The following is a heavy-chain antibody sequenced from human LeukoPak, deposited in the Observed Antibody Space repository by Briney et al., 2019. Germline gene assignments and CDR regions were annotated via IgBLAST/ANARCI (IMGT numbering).Heavy chain of an antibody. J-gene: IGHJ6*03. CDR2: INPNSGGT. CDR1: GYTFTSYD. CDR3: ARFQWQAAGKNDNDYYYYMDV. D-gene: IGHD6-13*01. V-gene: IGHV1-2*02. Sequence: ASVKVSCKASGYTFTSYDINWVRQATGQGLEWMGWINPNSGGTNYAQKFQGRVTMTRDTSISTAYMELSRLRSDDTAVYYCARFQWQAAGKNDNDYYYYMDVWGKGTTVTVSS.